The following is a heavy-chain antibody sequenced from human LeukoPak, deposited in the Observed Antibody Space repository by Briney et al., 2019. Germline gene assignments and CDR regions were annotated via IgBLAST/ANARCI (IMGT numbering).Heavy chain of an antibody. CDR1: GYTFTGYY. J-gene: IGHJ5*02. CDR3: ARETYYDFWSQFDP. CDR2: INPNSGGT. D-gene: IGHD3-3*01. Sequence: GASVEVSCKASGYTFTGYYMHWVRQAPGQGLEWMGWINPNSGGTNYAQKFQGRVTMTRDTSISTAYMELSRLRSDDTAVYHCARETYYDFWSQFDPWGQGTLVTVSS. V-gene: IGHV1-2*02.